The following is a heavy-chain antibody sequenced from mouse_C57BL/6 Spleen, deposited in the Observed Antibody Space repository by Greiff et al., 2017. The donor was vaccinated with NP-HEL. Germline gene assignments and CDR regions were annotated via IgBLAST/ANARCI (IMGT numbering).Heavy chain of an antibody. CDR2: INYDGSST. CDR1: GFTFSDYY. CDR3: ARDGTGPPGYFDV. Sequence: EVHLVESEGGLVQPGSSMKLSCTASGFTFSDYYMAWVRQVPEKGLEWVANINYDGSSTYYLDSLKSRFIISRDNAKNILYLQMSSLKSEDTATYYCARDGTGPPGYFDVWGTGTTVTVSS. V-gene: IGHV5-16*01. D-gene: IGHD4-1*01. J-gene: IGHJ1*03.